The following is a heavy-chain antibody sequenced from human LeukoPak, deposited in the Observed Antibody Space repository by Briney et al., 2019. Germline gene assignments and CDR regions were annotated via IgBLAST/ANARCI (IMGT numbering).Heavy chain of an antibody. D-gene: IGHD2-15*01. CDR1: GGSISSSSYY. J-gene: IGHJ4*02. CDR2: IYYSGST. V-gene: IGHV4-39*01. CDR3: ARLDSGGVAATTTFDY. Sequence: PSETLSLTCTVSGGSISSSSYYWGWIRQPPGKGLEWIGSIYYSGSTYYNPSLKSRVTVSVDTSKNQFSLKLSSVTAADTAVYYCARLDSGGVAATTTFDYWGQGTLVTVSS.